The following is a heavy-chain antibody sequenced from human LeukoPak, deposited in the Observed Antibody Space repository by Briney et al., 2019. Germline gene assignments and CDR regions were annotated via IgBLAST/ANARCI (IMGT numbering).Heavy chain of an antibody. Sequence: SETLSLTCAVYGGSFSGYYWSWIRQPPGKGLEWIGEINHSGSTNYNPSLKSRVTISVDTSENQFSLKLSSVTAADTAVYYCARVKAVAGTFWFDPWGQGTLVTVSS. J-gene: IGHJ5*02. CDR1: GGSFSGYY. CDR3: ARVKAVAGTFWFDP. V-gene: IGHV4-34*01. CDR2: INHSGST. D-gene: IGHD6-19*01.